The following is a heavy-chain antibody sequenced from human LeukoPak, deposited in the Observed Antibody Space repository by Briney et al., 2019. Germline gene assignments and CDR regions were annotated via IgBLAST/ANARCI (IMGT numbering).Heavy chain of an antibody. V-gene: IGHV4-34*01. D-gene: IGHD1-26*01. Sequence: KPSETLSLTCAVYGGSFSGYYWSWIRQPPGKGLEWIGEINHRGSTNYNPSLKSRVTISVDTSKNQFSLKLSSVTAADTAVYYCARGTRPPPYYATTYYYYGMDVWGQGTTVTVSS. CDR2: INHRGST. J-gene: IGHJ6*02. CDR1: GGSFSGYY. CDR3: ARGTRPPPYYATTYYYYGMDV.